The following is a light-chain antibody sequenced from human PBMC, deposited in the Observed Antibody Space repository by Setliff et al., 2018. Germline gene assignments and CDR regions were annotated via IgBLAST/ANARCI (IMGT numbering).Light chain of an antibody. CDR1: SGDIDPYNY. J-gene: IGLJ1*01. CDR2: EVS. Sequence: QSVLAQPPSASGSPGQSVTISCTGTSGDIDPYNYVSWYQQHPGKAPKLLIYEVSKRPSGVPDRFSGSKSGNTAFLTVSGLQAEDEAEYFCGSYERSNNYVFGSGTKVTVL. V-gene: IGLV2-8*01. CDR3: GSYERSNNYV.